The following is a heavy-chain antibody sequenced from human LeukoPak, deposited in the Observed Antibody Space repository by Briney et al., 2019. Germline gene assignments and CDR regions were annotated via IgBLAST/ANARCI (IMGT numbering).Heavy chain of an antibody. V-gene: IGHV1-2*02. CDR1: GYTFTGYY. Sequence: ASVKVSCKASGYTFTGYYMHWVRQAPGQGLEWMGWINPNSGGTNYAQKFQGRVTMTRDTSISTAYMELSRLRSDDTAVYYCARKGWEQWLVHFDYWGQGTLVTVSS. D-gene: IGHD6-19*01. CDR3: ARKGWEQWLVHFDY. J-gene: IGHJ4*02. CDR2: INPNSGGT.